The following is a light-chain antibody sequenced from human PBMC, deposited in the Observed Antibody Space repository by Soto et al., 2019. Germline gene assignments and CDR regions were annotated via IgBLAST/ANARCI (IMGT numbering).Light chain of an antibody. Sequence: PGERATLSCRASQSVSSTYLAWYQQKPGQAPRLLIYSASSRASGIPDRFSGSGSGTDFTLTISRLEPEDFAVYYCQQYGSSAWTFGQGTKVEIK. CDR1: QSVSSTY. CDR3: QQYGSSAWT. J-gene: IGKJ1*01. V-gene: IGKV3-20*01. CDR2: SAS.